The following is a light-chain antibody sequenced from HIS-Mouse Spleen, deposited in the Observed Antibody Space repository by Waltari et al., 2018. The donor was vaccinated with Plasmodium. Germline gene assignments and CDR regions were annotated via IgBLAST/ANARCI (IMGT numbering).Light chain of an antibody. V-gene: IGKV1-39*01. CDR3: QQSYSTWT. CDR1: QSISSY. CDR2: AAS. Sequence: DIQMTQSPSPLSASVGDRVTITCRASQSISSYLNWYQPKPGKAPKLLIYAASSLQSGVPSRFSGSGSGTDFTLTISSLQPEDFATYYCQQSYSTWTFGQGTKVEIK. J-gene: IGKJ1*01.